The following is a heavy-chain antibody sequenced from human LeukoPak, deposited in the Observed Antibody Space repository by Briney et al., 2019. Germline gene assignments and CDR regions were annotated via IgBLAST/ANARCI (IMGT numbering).Heavy chain of an antibody. CDR3: AKGRPGGSEDYFDY. J-gene: IGHJ4*02. CDR1: GFTFDDYA. CDR2: ISWNSGSI. D-gene: IGHD1-26*01. Sequence: GGSLRLSCAASGFTFDDYAMHWVRQAPGKGLVWVSGISWNSGSIVYADSVKGRFTISRENAKNSLYLQMNSLRADDTAFYYCAKGRPGGSEDYFDYWGQGTLVTVSS. V-gene: IGHV3-9*01.